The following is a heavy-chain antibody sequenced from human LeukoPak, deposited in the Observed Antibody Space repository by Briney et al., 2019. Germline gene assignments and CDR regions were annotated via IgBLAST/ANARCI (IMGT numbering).Heavy chain of an antibody. CDR2: IVVGSGNT. CDR3: AAEAAYYYDSRDAFDV. Sequence: GTSVMVSCKASGFTFTSSAVQWVRQARGQRLEWIGWIVVGSGNTNYAQKFQERVTITRDMSTSLVYMELSSLRSEDTAVYYCAAEAAYYYDSRDAFDVWGQGTMVTVSS. CDR1: GFTFTSSA. D-gene: IGHD3-22*01. J-gene: IGHJ3*01. V-gene: IGHV1-58*01.